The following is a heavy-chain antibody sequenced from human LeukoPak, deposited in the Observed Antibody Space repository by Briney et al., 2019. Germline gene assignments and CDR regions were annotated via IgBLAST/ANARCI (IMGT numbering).Heavy chain of an antibody. D-gene: IGHD1/OR15-1a*01. J-gene: IGHJ5*02. CDR1: GFAFSGNW. Sequence: GGSLRLACPTHGFAFSGNWMHWARQSPGKGLVWVSCINGDGSDTREADSVKGRSTISRDNAKNTLYLQMNSLRVEDTAVYYCARDPRNKGFDPWGQGTLVTVSS. CDR2: INGDGSDT. V-gene: IGHV3-74*01. CDR3: ARDPRNKGFDP.